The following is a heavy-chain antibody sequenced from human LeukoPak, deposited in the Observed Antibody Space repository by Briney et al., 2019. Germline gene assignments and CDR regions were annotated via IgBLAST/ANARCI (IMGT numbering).Heavy chain of an antibody. J-gene: IGHJ4*02. CDR3: AKDVAGGYDPPAFDY. D-gene: IGHD5-12*01. V-gene: IGHV3-9*01. Sequence: PGGSLRLSCAASGFTFDDYAMHWVRQAPGKGLEWVSGISWNSGSIGYADSVKGRFTISRDNAKNSLYLQMNSLRAEDTALYYCAKDVAGGYDPPAFDYWGQGTLVTVSS. CDR2: ISWNSGSI. CDR1: GFTFDDYA.